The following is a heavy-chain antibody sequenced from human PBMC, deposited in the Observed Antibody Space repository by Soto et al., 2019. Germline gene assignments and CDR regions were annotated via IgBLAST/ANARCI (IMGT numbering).Heavy chain of an antibody. D-gene: IGHD1-26*01. CDR2: TYYRSKWST. CDR3: TRALAGSYDS. Sequence: SQTLSLTCAISGDSVSSQSAAWNWIRHSPSRGLEWMGRTYYRSKWSTDDAISVESRITINPDTSKNQFSLHLNSVTPEDTAVSYCTRALAGSYDSWGQGTLVTVSS. CDR1: GDSVSSQSAA. V-gene: IGHV6-1*01. J-gene: IGHJ5*01.